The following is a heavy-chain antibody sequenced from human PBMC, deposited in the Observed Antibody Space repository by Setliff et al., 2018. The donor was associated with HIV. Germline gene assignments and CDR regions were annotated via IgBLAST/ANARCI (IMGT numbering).Heavy chain of an antibody. CDR1: GGSISSGGHY. D-gene: IGHD5-18*01. CDR2: INTSGST. Sequence: TLSLTCTVSGGSISSGGHYWSWIRQPAGKGLEWIGRINTSGSTNYNPSLKSRVTTSVDASNNQFSLKLSSVTAADTAVYYCARDNRGYSYGWLFDYWGQGTLVTVSS. CDR3: ARDNRGYSYGWLFDY. V-gene: IGHV4-61*02. J-gene: IGHJ4*02.